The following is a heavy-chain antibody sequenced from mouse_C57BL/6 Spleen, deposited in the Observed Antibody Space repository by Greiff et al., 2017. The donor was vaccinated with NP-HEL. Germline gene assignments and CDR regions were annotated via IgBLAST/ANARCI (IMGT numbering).Heavy chain of an antibody. CDR2: IDPSDSYT. Sequence: QVQLQQPGAELVMPGASVKLSCKASGYTFTSYWMHWVKQRPGQGLEWIGEIDPSDSYTNYNQKFKGKSTLTVDKSSSTASMQLSSLTSEDSAVNYCGRGGLDYDSEGFAYWGQGTLVTVSA. V-gene: IGHV1-69*01. D-gene: IGHD1-1*01. CDR1: GYTFTSYW. J-gene: IGHJ3*01. CDR3: GRGGLDYDSEGFAY.